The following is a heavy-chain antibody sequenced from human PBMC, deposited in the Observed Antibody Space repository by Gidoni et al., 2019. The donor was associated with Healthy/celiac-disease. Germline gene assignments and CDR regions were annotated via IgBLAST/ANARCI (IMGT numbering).Heavy chain of an antibody. CDR3: ARPMTTVTHGYAFDI. J-gene: IGHJ3*02. Sequence: QVQLVQSGAEVKKPGASVKVSCKASGYTFTSYAMHWVRQAPGQRLEWMGWINAGNGNTKDSQKCQGRVTITRDTSASTAYMELSSLRSEDTAVYYCARPMTTVTHGYAFDIWGQGTMVTVSS. D-gene: IGHD4-17*01. V-gene: IGHV1-3*01. CDR1: GYTFTSYA. CDR2: INAGNGNT.